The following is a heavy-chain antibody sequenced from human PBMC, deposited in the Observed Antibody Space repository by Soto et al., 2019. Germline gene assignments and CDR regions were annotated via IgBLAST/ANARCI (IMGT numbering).Heavy chain of an antibody. CDR3: ARGPLTYYDFWSGYSSWFDP. CDR1: GYTFTSYY. J-gene: IGHJ5*02. CDR2: INPSGGST. Sequence: ASVKVSCKASGYTFTSYYMHWVRQAPGQGLEWIGIINPSGGSTSYAQKFQGRVTMTRDTSTSTVYMELSSLRSEDTAVYYCARGPLTYYDFWSGYSSWFDPCGQGTLVTVSS. D-gene: IGHD3-3*01. V-gene: IGHV1-46*01.